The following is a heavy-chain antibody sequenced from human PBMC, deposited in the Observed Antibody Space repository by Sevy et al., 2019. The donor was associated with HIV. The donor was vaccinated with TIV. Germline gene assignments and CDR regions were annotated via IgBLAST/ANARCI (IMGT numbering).Heavy chain of an antibody. V-gene: IGHV2-5*02. J-gene: IGHJ3*02. CDR1: GFSLSTSGVG. D-gene: IGHD3-3*01. Sequence: SGPTLVNPTQTLTLTCTFFGFSLSTSGVGVGWIRQPPGKALEWLALIYWDDDKRYSPSLQSRLTITKDTSQNQVVLTRTNIDPVDTATYYCAHRLYYDFLSGYRNDALDIWGQGTMVTVSS. CDR2: IYWDDDK. CDR3: AHRLYYDFLSGYRNDALDI.